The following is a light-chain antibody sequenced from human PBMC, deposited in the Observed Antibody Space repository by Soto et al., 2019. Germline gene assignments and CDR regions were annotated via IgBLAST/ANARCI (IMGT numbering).Light chain of an antibody. Sequence: IVLTQSPGALSLSPGGGGTLSCRASQSVSSSYLAWYQQKPGQSPRLLIYGASTRATGIPARFSGSGSGTEFTLTISSLQSEDFGVYYCHQYNNLWTFGQGTKVDIK. CDR2: GAS. CDR1: QSVSSSY. V-gene: IGKV3-15*01. J-gene: IGKJ1*01. CDR3: HQYNNLWT.